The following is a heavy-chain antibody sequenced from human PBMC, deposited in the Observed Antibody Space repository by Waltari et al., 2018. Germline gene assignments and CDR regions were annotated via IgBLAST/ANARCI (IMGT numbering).Heavy chain of an antibody. J-gene: IGHJ4*02. D-gene: IGHD3-10*01. CDR2: FSGSGGST. V-gene: IGHV3-23*01. CDR1: GFTFNNYA. CDR3: ASEDDGSGSYSDY. Sequence: EVQLLESGGGLVQPGGSLRLSCAASGFTFNNYAMSWVRQAPGKGLEWVSTFSGSGGSTYCADSVKGRFTISRDKSKNTLYLQMSSLRAEDTAVYYCASEDDGSGSYSDYWGQGTLVTVSS.